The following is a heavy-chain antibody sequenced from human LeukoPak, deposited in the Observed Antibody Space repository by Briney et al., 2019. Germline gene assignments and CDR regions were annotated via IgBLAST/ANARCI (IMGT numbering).Heavy chain of an antibody. CDR1: GFTFSSYA. CDR3: AIPWLLPLDY. CDR2: ISGSGGNT. D-gene: IGHD5-12*01. Sequence: GGSLRLSCAASGFTFSSYAMTWVRQAPGKGLEWVSVISGSGGNTNSADSVKGRFTISRDNSKNTLYLQMNSLRAEDTAVYYCAIPWLLPLDYWGQGTLVTVSS. V-gene: IGHV3-23*01. J-gene: IGHJ4*02.